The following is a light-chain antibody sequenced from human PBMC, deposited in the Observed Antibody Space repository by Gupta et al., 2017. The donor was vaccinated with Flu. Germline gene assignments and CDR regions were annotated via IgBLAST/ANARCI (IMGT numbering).Light chain of an antibody. CDR2: EVT. J-gene: IGLJ2*01. CDR1: SSDVGAYNY. V-gene: IGLV2-14*01. Sequence: QSALTQPASVSGSPGQSIIISCTGSSSDVGAYNYVSWYQHHPGKVPKLVISEVTYRPLGVSDRFSGSKSGTTASLTISGLQIEDEADYYCTSLTTSSTLIFGGGTKVTV. CDR3: TSLTTSSTLI.